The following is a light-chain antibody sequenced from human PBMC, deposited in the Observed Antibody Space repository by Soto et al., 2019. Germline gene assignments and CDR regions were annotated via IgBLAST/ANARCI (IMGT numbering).Light chain of an antibody. CDR3: RQHSSWPPLT. J-gene: IGKJ4*02. CDR2: DAS. V-gene: IGKV3-11*01. Sequence: DIVLTQSPTTLSLSPGERATLSCRASQSVNSCLAWYQQKPGQAPRLLIYDASTRATGIPARFSGSGSATDFTLTISSLEPEDYAAYYCRQHSSWPPLTFGGGIKVEIK. CDR1: QSVNSC.